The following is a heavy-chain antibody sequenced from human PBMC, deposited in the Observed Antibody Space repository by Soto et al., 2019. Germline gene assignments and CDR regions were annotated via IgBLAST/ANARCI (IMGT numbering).Heavy chain of an antibody. J-gene: IGHJ5*02. V-gene: IGHV4-59*01. CDR2: IYYSGST. CDR1: GASISSYY. CDR3: ARYTLNWFDP. Sequence: SETLSLTCTVSGASISSYYWSWIRQPPGKGLEWIAYIYYSGSTNYNPSLKSRVTISVDTSKNQFSLKLSSVTAADTAVYYCARYTLNWFDPWGQGTLVTVSS.